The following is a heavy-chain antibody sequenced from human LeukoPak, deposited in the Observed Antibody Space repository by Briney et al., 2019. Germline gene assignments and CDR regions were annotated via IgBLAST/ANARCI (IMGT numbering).Heavy chain of an antibody. D-gene: IGHD5-12*01. CDR3: AREPLWGDSYDYYFDY. CDR1: GGSISSGGYY. V-gene: IGHV4-31*03. CDR2: IYYSGST. Sequence: SETLSLTCTVSGGSISSGGYYWSWIRQHPGKGLEWIGYIYYSGSTYYNPSLKSRVTISVDTSKNQFSLKLSSVTAADTAVYYCAREPLWGDSYDYYFDYWGQGTLVTVSS. J-gene: IGHJ4*02.